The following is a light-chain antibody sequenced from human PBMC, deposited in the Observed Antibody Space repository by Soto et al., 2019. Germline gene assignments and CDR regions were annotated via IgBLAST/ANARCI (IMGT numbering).Light chain of an antibody. V-gene: IGKV3-15*01. CDR1: QSVSTY. CDR3: QQYNNWPSWT. CDR2: GAS. J-gene: IGKJ1*01. Sequence: EKVLTQSPATLSMSPGERATLSCRASQSVSTYLAWYQQKPGQGPRLLIYGASTRATGIPARFSGSGSGTEFTLTISSLQSEDFAVYYCQQYNNWPSWTFGQGTKVEIK.